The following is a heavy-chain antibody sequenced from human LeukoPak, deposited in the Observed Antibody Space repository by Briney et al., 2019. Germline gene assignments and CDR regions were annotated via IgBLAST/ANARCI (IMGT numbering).Heavy chain of an antibody. CDR2: IYNSGNT. CDR3: ARGSSLGY. V-gene: IGHV4-59*01. J-gene: IGHJ4*02. Sequence: TSETLSLTCTVSGGSISSYYWNWIRQPPGKGLEWIGHIYNSGNTNYNPSLKSRVTISVDTSKKQFSLKLSSVTDADTAVYYCARGSSLGYWGQGTLVTVSS. CDR1: GGSISSYY.